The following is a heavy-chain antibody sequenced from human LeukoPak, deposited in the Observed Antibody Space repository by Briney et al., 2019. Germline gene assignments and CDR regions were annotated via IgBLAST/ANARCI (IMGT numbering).Heavy chain of an antibody. CDR3: AKDVVGAPYYFDY. Sequence: GGSLRLSCAASGFTFSSYAMSWVRQAPGKGLEWVSAISGSGGSTYYADSVKGRFTISRDNSKNTLYLQMDSLRAEDTAVYYCAKDVVGAPYYFDYWGQGTLVTVSS. J-gene: IGHJ4*02. D-gene: IGHD1-26*01. CDR2: ISGSGGST. CDR1: GFTFSSYA. V-gene: IGHV3-23*01.